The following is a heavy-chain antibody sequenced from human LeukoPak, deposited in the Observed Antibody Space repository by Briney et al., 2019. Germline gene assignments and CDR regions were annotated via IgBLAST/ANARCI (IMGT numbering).Heavy chain of an antibody. V-gene: IGHV4-4*07. CDR2: VYFSGST. CDR1: GGSISSSY. CDR3: ARDHEDIVATIWGEGLNI. J-gene: IGHJ3*02. D-gene: IGHD5-12*01. Sequence: PSETLSLTCTVSGGSISSSYWSWTRQPAGKGLEYIGRVYFSGSTNYNPSLKGRVTMSVDTSKNQFSLNLSSVTAADTAVYYCARDHEDIVATIWGEGLNIWGQGTVVTVSS.